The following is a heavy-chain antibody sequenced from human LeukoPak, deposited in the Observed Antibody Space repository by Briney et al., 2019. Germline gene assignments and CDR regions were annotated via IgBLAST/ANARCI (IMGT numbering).Heavy chain of an antibody. D-gene: IGHD3-22*01. CDR3: ARGSYDSSGDYFDY. Sequence: PSETLSLTCTVSGGSISSGDYYWSWIRQPPGKGLEWIGYIYYSGSTYYNPSLKSRVTISVDTSKNQFSLKLSSVTAADTAGYYCARGSYDSSGDYFDYWGQGTLVTVSS. CDR1: GGSISSGDYY. CDR2: IYYSGST. J-gene: IGHJ4*02. V-gene: IGHV4-30-4*01.